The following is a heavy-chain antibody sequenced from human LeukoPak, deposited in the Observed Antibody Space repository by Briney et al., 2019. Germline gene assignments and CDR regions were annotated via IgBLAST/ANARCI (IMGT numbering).Heavy chain of an antibody. CDR1: GFTFSSYW. D-gene: IGHD2-2*01. J-gene: IGHJ4*02. CDR3: ARGYCSSTSCSHPGAFDY. CDR2: ISSSSSYI. Sequence: GGSLRLSCVASGFTFSSYWMHWVRHDPRKGLEWVSSISSSSSYIYYADSVKGRFTISRDNAKNSLYLQMNSLRAEDTAVYYCARGYCSSTSCSHPGAFDYWGQGTLVTVSS. V-gene: IGHV3-21*04.